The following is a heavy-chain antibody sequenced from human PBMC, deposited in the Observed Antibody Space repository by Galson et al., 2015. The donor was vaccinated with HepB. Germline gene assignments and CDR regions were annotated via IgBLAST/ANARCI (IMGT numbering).Heavy chain of an antibody. D-gene: IGHD1-26*01. V-gene: IGHV1-18*04. CDR2: ISAYNGNA. CDR1: GYTFTSYG. Sequence: SVKVSCKASGYTFTSYGISWVRQAPGQGLGWMGWISAYNGNANYAQKLQGRVTMTTDTSTSTAYMELRSLRSDDTAVYYCARSVRGRYSGSYSDYWGQGTLVTVSS. CDR3: ARSVRGRYSGSYSDY. J-gene: IGHJ4*02.